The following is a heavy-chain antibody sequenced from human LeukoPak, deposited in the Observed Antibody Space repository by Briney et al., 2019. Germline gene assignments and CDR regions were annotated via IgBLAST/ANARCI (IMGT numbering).Heavy chain of an antibody. Sequence: SETLSLTCAVYGGSFSGYYWSWIRQPPGKGLEWIGEINHSGSTNYNPSLKSRVTISVDTSKNQFSLKLSSVTAADTAVYYCARAKGPSMTTVTNPLDYWGQGTLVTVSS. D-gene: IGHD4-17*01. CDR2: INHSGST. CDR1: GGSFSGYY. V-gene: IGHV4-34*01. J-gene: IGHJ4*02. CDR3: ARAKGPSMTTVTNPLDY.